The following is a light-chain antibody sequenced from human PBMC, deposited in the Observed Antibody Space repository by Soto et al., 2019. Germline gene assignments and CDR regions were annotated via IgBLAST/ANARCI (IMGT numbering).Light chain of an antibody. CDR3: QKYRSDPFT. CDR1: QGISSF. J-gene: IGKJ4*01. Sequence: DIQLTQSPSFLSASVGDRVTITCRASQGISSFLAWYQQKPGKAPKLLIYAASTLQTGVPSRFSGSGSGTEFTLTISSLQPEDFATYYCQKYRSDPFTFGGGTKVEIK. V-gene: IGKV1-9*01. CDR2: AAS.